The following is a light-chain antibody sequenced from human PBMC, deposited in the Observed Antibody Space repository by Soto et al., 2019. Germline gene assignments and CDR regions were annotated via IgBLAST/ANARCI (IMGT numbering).Light chain of an antibody. CDR3: QQYGRTPYT. Sequence: EIVLTQSPGTLSLSPGERATLSCRASQSVSSTYLALYQHKPVQAPRLLIYDTSSRAAGIPDRFSGSGSATAFTLTIRRLEPEDFAVYYCQQYGRTPYTFGQGTKLDIK. V-gene: IGKV3-20*01. CDR1: QSVSSTY. CDR2: DTS. J-gene: IGKJ2*01.